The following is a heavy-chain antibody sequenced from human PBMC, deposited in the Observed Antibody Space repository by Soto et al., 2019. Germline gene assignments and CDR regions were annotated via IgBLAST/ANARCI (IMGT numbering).Heavy chain of an antibody. CDR2: INHSGST. D-gene: IGHD3-10*01. CDR3: AREGGLSYYGSGSYYNGPLGY. J-gene: IGHJ4*02. Sequence: SETLSLTCAVYGGSFSGYYWSWIRQPPGKGLEWFGEINHSGSTNYNPSLKSRVTISVDTSKNQFSLKLSSVTAADTAVYYCAREGGLSYYGSGSYYNGPLGYRGQGKLVTLSS. CDR1: GGSFSGYY. V-gene: IGHV4-34*01.